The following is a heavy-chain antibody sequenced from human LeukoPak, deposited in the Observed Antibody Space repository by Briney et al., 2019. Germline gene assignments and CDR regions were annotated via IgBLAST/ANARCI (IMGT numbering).Heavy chain of an antibody. Sequence: PSETLSLTCTVSGGSISGYYWSWIRQPPGKGLEWIGYIYHRGSTNYNPSLKSRVTISVDTSKNQFSLKLSSVTAADTAVYYCARGGWYPESFQHWGQGALGTGSS. CDR2: IYHRGST. J-gene: IGHJ1*01. CDR3: ARGGWYPESFQH. CDR1: GGSISGYY. D-gene: IGHD6-19*01. V-gene: IGHV4-59*01.